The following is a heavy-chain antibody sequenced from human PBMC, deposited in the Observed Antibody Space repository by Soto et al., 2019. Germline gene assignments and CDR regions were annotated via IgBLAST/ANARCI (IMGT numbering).Heavy chain of an antibody. J-gene: IGHJ1*01. D-gene: IGHD3-22*01. CDR2: IYSGGST. CDR1: GFTVSSNY. V-gene: IGHV3-53*01. Sequence: EVQLVESGGGLIQPGGSLRLSCAASGFTVSSNYMSWVRQAPGMGLEWVSVIYSGGSTYYADSVKGRFTISRDNSKNTLYLQMNSLRAEDTAVYYCARDRVESGYPEYFQHWGQGTLVTVSS. CDR3: ARDRVESGYPEYFQH.